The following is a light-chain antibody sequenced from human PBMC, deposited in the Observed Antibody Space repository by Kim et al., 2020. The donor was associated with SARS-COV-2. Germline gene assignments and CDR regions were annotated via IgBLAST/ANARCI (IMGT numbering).Light chain of an antibody. Sequence: QLVLTQPPSASASLGTSVKLTCTLTSEYRTYAIAWHQQLPEKGPRFLMNVDSDGSYTRGDGIPDRFSGSSSGAERYLTISSLQPDDEADYYCLAWGPGIRVFGGGTQLTVL. CDR3: LAWGPGIRV. J-gene: IGLJ3*02. V-gene: IGLV4-69*01. CDR1: SEYRTYA. CDR2: VDSDGSY.